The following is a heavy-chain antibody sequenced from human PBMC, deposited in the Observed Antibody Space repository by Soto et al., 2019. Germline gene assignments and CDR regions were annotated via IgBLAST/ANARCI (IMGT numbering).Heavy chain of an antibody. CDR3: ARVRFGEWGYAMDV. J-gene: IGHJ6*02. Sequence: QVQLVESGGGLVKPGGSLRLSCAVSGVTFSDCYMNWIRQAPGKGLEWVSYISSSGTSINYAGSVKGRFTISRDNAKNSLYLHMNSLRAEDTAIYYCARVRFGEWGYAMDVWGQGTTVTVS. D-gene: IGHD3-10*01. CDR1: GVTFSDCY. V-gene: IGHV3-11*01. CDR2: ISSSGTSI.